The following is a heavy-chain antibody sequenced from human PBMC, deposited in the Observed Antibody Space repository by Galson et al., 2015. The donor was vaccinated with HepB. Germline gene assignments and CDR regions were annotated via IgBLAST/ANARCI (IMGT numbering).Heavy chain of an antibody. D-gene: IGHD2-2*01. CDR3: ARHESESKTYAADN. CDR1: GGSISSSSYY. J-gene: IGHJ4*02. V-gene: IGHV4-39*01. CDR2: FYYTGNT. Sequence: SETLSLTCTVSGGSISSSSYYWRWLRQPPGKGLEWIRSFYYTGNTHYNPSLKSRVTISGDTSKNQFSLKLNSVTAADTAVYYCARHESESKTYAADNWCQGTLVTVSS.